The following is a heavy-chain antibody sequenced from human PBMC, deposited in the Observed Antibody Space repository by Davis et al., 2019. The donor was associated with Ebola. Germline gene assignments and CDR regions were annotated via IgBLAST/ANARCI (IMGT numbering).Heavy chain of an antibody. Sequence: SETLSLTCAVYGGSFSGYYWSWIRQPPGKGLEWIGEINHSGSTNYNPSLKSRVTISVDTSKNQFSLKLSSVTAADTAVYYCARHRGRAYLSYWGQGTLVTVSS. CDR1: GGSFSGYY. CDR3: ARHRGRAYLSY. J-gene: IGHJ4*02. CDR2: INHSGST. V-gene: IGHV4-34*01. D-gene: IGHD1-14*01.